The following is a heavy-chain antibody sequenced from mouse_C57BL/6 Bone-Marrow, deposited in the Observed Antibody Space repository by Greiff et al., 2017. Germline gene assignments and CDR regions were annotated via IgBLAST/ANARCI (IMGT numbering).Heavy chain of an antibody. Sequence: QVQLQQSGAELVKPGASVKLSCKASGYTFTSYWMQWVKQRPGQGLEWIGEIDPSDSYTNYNQKFKGKATLTVDTSSSTAYMQLSSLTSEDSAVXYCARAGPAWFAYWGQGTLVTVSA. CDR3: ARAGPAWFAY. J-gene: IGHJ3*01. V-gene: IGHV1-50*01. CDR2: IDPSDSYT. D-gene: IGHD3-1*01. CDR1: GYTFTSYW.